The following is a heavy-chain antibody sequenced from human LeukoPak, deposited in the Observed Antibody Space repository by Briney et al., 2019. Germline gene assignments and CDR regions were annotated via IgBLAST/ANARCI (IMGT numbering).Heavy chain of an antibody. CDR2: VFCSGNT. CDR3: ARRGITYSSSFFAY. CDR1: GDSIGGGNYY. J-gene: IGHJ4*02. Sequence: PSETLSLTCTVSGDSIGGGNYYWAWIRQSPGRGLEWIGSVFCSGNTYYNPSLKSRVTISVDTSKNQFSLNLYSVTAADTATYYCARRGITYSSSFFAYWGQGTQVTVSS. D-gene: IGHD6-13*01. V-gene: IGHV4-39*01.